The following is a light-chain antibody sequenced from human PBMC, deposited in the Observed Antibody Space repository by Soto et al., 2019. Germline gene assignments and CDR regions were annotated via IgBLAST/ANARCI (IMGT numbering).Light chain of an antibody. CDR1: TSNIGAGYD. CDR3: QSYDNSVSGSV. V-gene: IGLV1-40*01. CDR2: ENI. Sequence: QSVLTQPPSVSGAPGQSVTISCTGTTSNIGAGYDVYWYQQLPVAAPKLLIYENIKRPSGVPDRFSGSWSGTSASLAITGLQTYDEAEYYCQSYDNSVSGSVFGGGTQLTVL. J-gene: IGLJ7*01.